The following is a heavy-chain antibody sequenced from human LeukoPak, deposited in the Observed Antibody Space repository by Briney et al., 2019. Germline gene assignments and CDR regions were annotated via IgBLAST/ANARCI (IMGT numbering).Heavy chain of an antibody. D-gene: IGHD2-15*01. Sequence: SETLSLTCAVYGGSFSGYYWSWMRQPPGEGLEWIGEINHSGSTNYNPSLKSRVTISVDTSKNQFSLKLSSVTAADTAVYYCATRGGYCSGGSCYHFDYWGQGTLVTVSS. CDR3: ATRGGYCSGGSCYHFDY. J-gene: IGHJ4*02. CDR2: INHSGST. CDR1: GGSFSGYY. V-gene: IGHV4-34*01.